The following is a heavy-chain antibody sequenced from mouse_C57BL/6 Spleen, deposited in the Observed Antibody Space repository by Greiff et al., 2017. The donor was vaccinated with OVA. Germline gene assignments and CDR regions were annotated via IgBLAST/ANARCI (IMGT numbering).Heavy chain of an antibody. J-gene: IGHJ1*03. CDR2: IDPSDSET. Sequence: QVQLQQPGAELVRPGSSVKLSCKASGYTFTSYWMHWVKQRPIQGLEWIGNIDPSDSETHYNQKFKDKATLTVDKSSSTAYMQLSSLTSEDSAVYYCARRDYGSSSLGYFDVWGTGTTVTVSS. D-gene: IGHD1-1*01. CDR1: GYTFTSYW. CDR3: ARRDYGSSSLGYFDV. V-gene: IGHV1-52*01.